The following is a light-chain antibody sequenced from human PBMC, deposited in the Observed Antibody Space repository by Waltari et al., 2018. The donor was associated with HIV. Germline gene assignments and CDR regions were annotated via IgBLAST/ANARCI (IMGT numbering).Light chain of an antibody. Sequence: QSVLTQPPSASGTPGQRVTISCSGSSSNIGSSCVYWYQQVPGTAPKLHISSSNHRPSGVPDRFTGSKSGTSASLAISGLRSEDEADYYCAAWDDSLSGYVFGTGTKVPGL. J-gene: IGLJ1*01. CDR2: SSN. CDR3: AAWDDSLSGYV. CDR1: SSNIGSSC. V-gene: IGLV1-47*01.